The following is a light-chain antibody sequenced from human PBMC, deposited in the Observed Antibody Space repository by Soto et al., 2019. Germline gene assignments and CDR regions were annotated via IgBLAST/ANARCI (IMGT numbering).Light chain of an antibody. CDR1: QSVSSSY. CDR2: RTS. CDR3: QQYYSLWT. V-gene: IGKV3-20*01. J-gene: IGKJ1*01. Sequence: EIVLTQSPGTLSLSPGERATLSCRASQSVSSSYLAWYQQKPGQAPRLLIYRTSNRATGIPDGFSGSGSGTDFTLTINNLQAEDVAVYYCQQYYSLWTFGQGTTVEIK.